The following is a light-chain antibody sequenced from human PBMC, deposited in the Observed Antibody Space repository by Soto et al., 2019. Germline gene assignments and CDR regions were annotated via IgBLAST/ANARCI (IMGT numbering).Light chain of an antibody. J-gene: IGKJ1*01. V-gene: IGKV3-20*01. Sequence: EIVLTQSPGTLSLSPGERATLSCRASQSVDSSYLAWYQQKPGQAPRLLIYAASTRATGIPDRFSGSVSGTDFTLTVSILEPEDFAVYYCQQYGSSPLTFGQGTKVEI. CDR2: AAS. CDR3: QQYGSSPLT. CDR1: QSVDSSY.